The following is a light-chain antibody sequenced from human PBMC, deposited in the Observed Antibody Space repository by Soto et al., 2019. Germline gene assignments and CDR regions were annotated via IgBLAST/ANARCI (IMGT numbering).Light chain of an antibody. V-gene: IGKV1-39*01. J-gene: IGKJ4*01. CDR1: QRISSS. Sequence: DIQMTQSPSSLSASVGDRVTITCRASQRISSSLNWYQQKPGKAPKLLIYAASSLQSGVPSRFSGSGSGTDFSLPISSLQPEDFATYYCQQSYSTPPLTFGGGTKVEIK. CDR3: QQSYSTPPLT. CDR2: AAS.